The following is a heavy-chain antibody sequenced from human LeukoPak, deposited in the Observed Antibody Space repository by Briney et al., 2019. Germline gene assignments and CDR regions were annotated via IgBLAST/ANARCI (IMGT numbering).Heavy chain of an antibody. CDR1: GGSISSYY. V-gene: IGHV4-59*12. D-gene: IGHD3-22*01. J-gene: IGHJ3*02. Sequence: SETLSLTCTVSGGSISSYYWSWIRQPPGKGLEWIGNIYPSGTTYYNPSLKTRVTISVDTSKNQFSLKLSSVTAADTAVYYCARVGLRKTYDSSANAFDIWGQGTMVTVSS. CDR2: IYPSGTT. CDR3: ARVGLRKTYDSSANAFDI.